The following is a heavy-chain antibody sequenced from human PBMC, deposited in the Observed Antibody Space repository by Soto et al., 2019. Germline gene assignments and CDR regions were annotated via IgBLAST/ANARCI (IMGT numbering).Heavy chain of an antibody. CDR3: ARDPLTGTTDTHAGPWFDP. CDR1: GYTFTGYC. J-gene: IGHJ5*02. D-gene: IGHD1-7*01. CDR2: INPNSGGT. V-gene: IGHV1-2*04. Sequence: ASVKVSCKASGYTFTGYCMHWVRQAPGQGLEWMGWINPNSGGTNYAQKFQGWVTMTRDTSISTAYMELSRLRSDDTAVYYCARDPLTGTTDTHAGPWFDPWGQGTLVTVSS.